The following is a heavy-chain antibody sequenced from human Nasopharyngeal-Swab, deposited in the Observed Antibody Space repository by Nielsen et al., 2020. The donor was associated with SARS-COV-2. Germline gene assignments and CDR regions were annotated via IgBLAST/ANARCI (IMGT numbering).Heavy chain of an antibody. D-gene: IGHD5-18*01. CDR2: ISWNSGSI. J-gene: IGHJ4*02. Sequence: SLKISCAASGFTFDDYAMHWVRQAPGKGLEWVSGISWNSGSIGYADSVKGRFTISRDNAKSSLYLQMNSLRAEDTALYYCAKDIGVDTAMIDYWGQGTLVTVSS. CDR1: GFTFDDYA. CDR3: AKDIGVDTAMIDY. V-gene: IGHV3-9*01.